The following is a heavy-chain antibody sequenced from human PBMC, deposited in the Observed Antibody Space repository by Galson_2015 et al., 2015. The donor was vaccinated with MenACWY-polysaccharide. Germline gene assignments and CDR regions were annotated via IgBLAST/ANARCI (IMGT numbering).Heavy chain of an antibody. D-gene: IGHD7-27*01. CDR1: GFTFSNYW. J-gene: IGHJ4*02. CDR2: IKQDGSAE. Sequence: SLRLSCAASGFTFSNYWMSWVRQAPEKGLEWVANIKQDGSAEYYVDSVRGRFTISRDNAKNSVYLQMSSLRAEDTAVYYCARDNWDDYWGQGTLVTVSS. CDR3: ARDNWDDY. V-gene: IGHV3-7*01.